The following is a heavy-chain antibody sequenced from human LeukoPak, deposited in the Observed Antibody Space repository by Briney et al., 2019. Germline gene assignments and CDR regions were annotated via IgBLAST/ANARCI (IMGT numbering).Heavy chain of an antibody. Sequence: PGGSLRLSCAASGFTFDDYSMQWVRQAPGKGLEWVSGISWNSGSAGYVDSVKGRFTISRDSAKNSLYLQMNSLRTEDTALYYCAKDRTYSAYAALDYWGQGTLVTVSS. J-gene: IGHJ4*02. CDR1: GFTFDDYS. V-gene: IGHV3-9*01. D-gene: IGHD5-12*01. CDR3: AKDRTYSAYAALDY. CDR2: ISWNSGSA.